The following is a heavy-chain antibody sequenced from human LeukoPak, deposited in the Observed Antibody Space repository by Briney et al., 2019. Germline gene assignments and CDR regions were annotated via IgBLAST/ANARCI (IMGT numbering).Heavy chain of an antibody. CDR1: GYTFTVYY. J-gene: IGHJ4*02. D-gene: IGHD3-10*01. Sequence: ASVKVSCKASGYTFTVYYMHWVRQAPGQGLEWMGWINPNSGGTNYAQKFQGRVTMTRDTSISTAYMELSRLRPDDTAVYYCATSGLWFGEFDPYFDYWGQGTLVTVSS. CDR2: INPNSGGT. V-gene: IGHV1-2*02. CDR3: ATSGLWFGEFDPYFDY.